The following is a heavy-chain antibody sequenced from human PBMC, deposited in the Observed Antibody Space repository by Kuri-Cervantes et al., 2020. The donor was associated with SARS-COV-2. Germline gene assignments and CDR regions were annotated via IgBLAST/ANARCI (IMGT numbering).Heavy chain of an antibody. J-gene: IGHJ4*02. Sequence: ASVKVSCKASGYTFTSYDINWVRQATGQGLEWMGWMNPNSGNTGYAQKFQGRVTMTRNTSISTAYMELSSLRSEDTAVYYCARSVVVVAAPYDYWGQGTLVTVSS. V-gene: IGHV1-8*01. CDR1: GYTFTSYD. D-gene: IGHD2-15*01. CDR2: MNPNSGNT. CDR3: ARSVVVVAAPYDY.